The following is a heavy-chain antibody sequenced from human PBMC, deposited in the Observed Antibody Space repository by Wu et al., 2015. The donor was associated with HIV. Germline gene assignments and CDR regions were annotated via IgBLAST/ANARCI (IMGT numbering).Heavy chain of an antibody. J-gene: IGHJ6*04. Sequence: QVQLVQSGAEVKKPGASVKVSCKASGYTFTSYGISWVRQAPGQGLEWMGWISAYNGNTNYAQKLQGRVTMTTDTSTSTAYMELRSLRSDDTAVYYCARDHYYGFGDYYPDYYYGMDVVGTNGTTVTVSS. CDR2: ISAYNGNT. D-gene: IGHD3-10*01. V-gene: IGHV1-18*01. CDR3: ARDHYYGFGDYYPDYYYGMDV. CDR1: GYTFTSYG.